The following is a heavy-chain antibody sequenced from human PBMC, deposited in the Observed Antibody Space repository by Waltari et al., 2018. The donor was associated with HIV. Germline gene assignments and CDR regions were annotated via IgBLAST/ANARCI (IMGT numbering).Heavy chain of an antibody. CDR1: GYTFTSSS. CDR2: INTNTWNP. CDR3: ARDSGRGRAFDF. V-gene: IGHV7-4-1*02. D-gene: IGHD6-25*01. J-gene: IGHJ3*01. Sequence: QVQLVQSGSELKKPGASVKISCKASGYTFTSSSLNWVRQAPGQGLEWMVWINTNTWNPMYAQGFTGRFVFSLDTSVSTTYLQISSLTAEDTAVYYCARDSGRGRAFDFWGQGTMVTVSS.